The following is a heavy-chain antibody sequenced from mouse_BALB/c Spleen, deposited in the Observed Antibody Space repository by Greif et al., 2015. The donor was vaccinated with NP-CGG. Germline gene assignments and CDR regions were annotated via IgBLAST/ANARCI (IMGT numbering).Heavy chain of an antibody. Sequence: VQLQQSGAELVRSGASVKLSCTASGFNIKDYYMHWVKQRPEQGLEWIGWIDPENGDTEYAPKFQGKATMTADASSNTTYLQLSSLTSEDTAVYYCNARYYYGSEYFDVWGAGTTVTVSS. CDR1: GFNIKDYY. V-gene: IGHV14-4*02. CDR2: IDPENGDT. J-gene: IGHJ1*01. D-gene: IGHD1-1*01. CDR3: NARYYYGSEYFDV.